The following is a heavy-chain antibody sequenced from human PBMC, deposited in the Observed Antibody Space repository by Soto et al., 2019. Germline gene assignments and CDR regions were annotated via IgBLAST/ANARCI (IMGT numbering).Heavy chain of an antibody. D-gene: IGHD6-13*01. V-gene: IGHV3-23*01. J-gene: IGHJ4*02. CDR2: ISGSGGST. Sequence: EVQLLESGGGLVQPGGSLRLSCVASGFTFSNYAVTWVRQAPGKGLEWVSTISGSGGSTYYADSVKGRFTISRDNSKNTLYLQMNSLRAEDTAVYYCAKDRGSSWYEIDYWGQGTLVTVSS. CDR3: AKDRGSSWYEIDY. CDR1: GFTFSNYA.